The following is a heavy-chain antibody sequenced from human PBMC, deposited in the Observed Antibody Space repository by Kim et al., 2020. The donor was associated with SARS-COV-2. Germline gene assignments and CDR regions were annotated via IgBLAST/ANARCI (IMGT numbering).Heavy chain of an antibody. CDR1: GCSISSSSYY. CDR2: IYYSGST. V-gene: IGHV4-39*01. CDR3: ARRYGLRLGELSLSPYNWFDP. D-gene: IGHD3-16*02. Sequence: SETLSLTCTVSGCSISSSSYYWGWIRQPPGKGLEWIVSIYYSGSTYYNPSHKRRVTISVDTSKNQFSLKLSSVTAADTAVYYCARRYGLRLGELSLSPYNWFDPWGQGTLVTVSS. J-gene: IGHJ5*02.